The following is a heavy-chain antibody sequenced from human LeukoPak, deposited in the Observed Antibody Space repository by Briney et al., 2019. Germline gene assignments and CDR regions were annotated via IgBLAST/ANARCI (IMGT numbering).Heavy chain of an antibody. J-gene: IGHJ4*02. Sequence: SETLSLTCAVYGGSFSGYYWSWIRQPPGKGLEWIGSIYYSGSTYYNPSLKSRVTISVDTSKNQFSLKLSSVTAADTAVYYCARLSRGIAVAGPDFDYWGQGTLVTVSS. CDR3: ARLSRGIAVAGPDFDY. V-gene: IGHV4-34*01. D-gene: IGHD6-19*01. CDR1: GGSFSGYY. CDR2: IYYSGST.